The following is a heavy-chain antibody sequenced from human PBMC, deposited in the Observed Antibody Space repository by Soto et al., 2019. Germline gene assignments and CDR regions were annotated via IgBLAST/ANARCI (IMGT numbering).Heavy chain of an antibody. V-gene: IGHV1-69*02. D-gene: IGHD1-26*01. J-gene: IGHJ4*02. CDR3: ATFYSGT. CDR2: IIPLLDIA. Sequence: QVQLVQSGAEVKKPGSSVRVSCKASGDTFNSQTFSWVRQAPGQGLEWMGRIIPLLDIANYAQKFQGRHTLSADTSTTTAHMELSSPRSEDTATYYCATFYSGTWGQGTLVTVSA. CDR1: GDTFNSQT.